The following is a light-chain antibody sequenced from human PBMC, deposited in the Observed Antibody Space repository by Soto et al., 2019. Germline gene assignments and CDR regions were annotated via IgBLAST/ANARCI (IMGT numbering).Light chain of an antibody. J-gene: IGKJ1*01. CDR2: WAS. CDR1: QSVLYSSNSENY. CDR3: QQYYRAPLT. Sequence: DLVMTQAPDSLAESLGGRATIICKSSQSVLYSSNSENYLAWYQQKSGQPPKLLIYWASTRESGVPERFSGSGSGTDFTLNISSLQAEDVAVYYCQQYYRAPLTFGQGPKVEV. V-gene: IGKV4-1*01.